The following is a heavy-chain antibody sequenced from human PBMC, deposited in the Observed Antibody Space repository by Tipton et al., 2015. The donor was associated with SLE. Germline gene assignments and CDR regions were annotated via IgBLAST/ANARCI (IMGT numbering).Heavy chain of an antibody. V-gene: IGHV4-31*03. D-gene: IGHD5-24*01. CDR1: SGSVSSGAYY. CDR3: ARGEGYKGFYFIDV. CDR2: VFSSGTT. Sequence: TLSLTCTVSSGSVSSGAYYWSWIRQHPGKGLEWIGYVFSSGTTYYNPSLKSRASISVDTSRNQFSLNLTSVTAADTAVFYCARGEGYKGFYFIDVWGRGTKVTVPS. J-gene: IGHJ6*04.